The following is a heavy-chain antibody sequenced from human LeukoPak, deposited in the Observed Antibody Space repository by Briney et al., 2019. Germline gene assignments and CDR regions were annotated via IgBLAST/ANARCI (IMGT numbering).Heavy chain of an antibody. J-gene: IGHJ6*03. CDR1: GYTFTGYY. V-gene: IGHV1-2*02. D-gene: IGHD3-22*01. Sequence: SVKVSCKASGYTFTGYYMHWVRQAPGQGLEWMGWINPNSGGTNYAQKFQGRVTMTRDTSISTAYMELSRLRSDDTAVYYCARDRPHDSSGYYLYYYYYMDVWGKGTTVTVSS. CDR2: INPNSGGT. CDR3: ARDRPHDSSGYYLYYYYYMDV.